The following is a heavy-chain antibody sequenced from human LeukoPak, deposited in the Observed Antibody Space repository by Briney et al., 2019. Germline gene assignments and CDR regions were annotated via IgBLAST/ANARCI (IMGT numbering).Heavy chain of an antibody. CDR2: ISGSGNST. D-gene: IGHD4-11*01. Sequence: GGSLRLSCAASGFTFNKFGMTRVRQAPGKGLEWVSVISGSGNSTHYADSVKGRFTISRDNSKNTLFLQMNSLRAEDTAVYYCAKVKGESNYIYYYMEVWGKGATVTVSS. J-gene: IGHJ6*03. CDR3: AKVKGESNYIYYYMEV. V-gene: IGHV3-23*01. CDR1: GFTFNKFG.